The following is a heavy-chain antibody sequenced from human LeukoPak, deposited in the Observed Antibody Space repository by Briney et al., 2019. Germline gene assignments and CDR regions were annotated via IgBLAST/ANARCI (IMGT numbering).Heavy chain of an antibody. V-gene: IGHV3-30*18. D-gene: IGHD1-1*01. Sequence: GGSLRLSCAASGFTFSSYGMHWVRQAPGKGLEWVAVISYDGSNKYYADSVKGRFTISRDNSKNTLYLQMNSLRAEDTAVYCCAKGLDWNDLFQPFDYWGQGTLVTVSS. CDR2: ISYDGSNK. CDR1: GFTFSSYG. J-gene: IGHJ4*02. CDR3: AKGLDWNDLFQPFDY.